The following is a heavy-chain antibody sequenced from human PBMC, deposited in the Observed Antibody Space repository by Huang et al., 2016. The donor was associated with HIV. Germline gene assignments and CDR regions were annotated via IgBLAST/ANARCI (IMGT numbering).Heavy chain of an antibody. CDR2: NSTYNGHT. CDR1: GYTFTSFG. D-gene: IGHD6-19*01. J-gene: IGHJ4*02. V-gene: IGHV1-18*01. CDR3: ARDRGAVAGTSPGY. Sequence: QVQLVQSGAEVKKPGASVKVSCKASGYTFTSFGISWVRQAPGQGLEWMGGNSTYNGHTNYARKLQGRVTMTTETSTSTADMELRSLRSDDTAVYYCARDRGAVAGTSPGYWGQGTLVTVSS.